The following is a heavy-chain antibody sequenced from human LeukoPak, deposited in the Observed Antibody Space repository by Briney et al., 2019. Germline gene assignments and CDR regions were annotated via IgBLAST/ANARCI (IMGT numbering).Heavy chain of an antibody. CDR2: IYPGDSDT. D-gene: IGHD2-15*01. V-gene: IGHV5-51*01. Sequence: GESLKISCKGSGYSFTSYWIGWVRQMLGKGLEWMGIIYPGDSDTRYSPSFQGQVTISADKSISTAYLQWSSLKASDTAMYYCARLAGRGYCSGGSCYKFWFDPWGQGTLVTVSS. J-gene: IGHJ5*02. CDR3: ARLAGRGYCSGGSCYKFWFDP. CDR1: GYSFTSYW.